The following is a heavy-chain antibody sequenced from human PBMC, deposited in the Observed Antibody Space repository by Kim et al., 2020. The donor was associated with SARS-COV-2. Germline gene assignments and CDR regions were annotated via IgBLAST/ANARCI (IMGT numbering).Heavy chain of an antibody. Sequence: LKSRVTISVDPSKNQFPLKLSSVTAADTAVYYCARLQAYYYGSGGGFDYWGQGTLVTVSS. J-gene: IGHJ4*02. V-gene: IGHV4-39*01. D-gene: IGHD3-10*01. CDR3: ARLQAYYYGSGGGFDY.